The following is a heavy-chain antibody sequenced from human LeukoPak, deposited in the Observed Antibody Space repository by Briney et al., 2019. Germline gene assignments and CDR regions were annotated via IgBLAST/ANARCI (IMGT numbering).Heavy chain of an antibody. CDR1: GGSISSYY. Sequence: SETLSLTCTVSGGSISSYYWGWIRQPPGKGLEWIGSIYYSGSTYYNPSLKSRVTISVDTSKNQFSLKLSSVTAADTAVYYCARRAAAGPLEFDPWGQGTLVTVSS. D-gene: IGHD6-13*01. J-gene: IGHJ5*02. CDR3: ARRAAAGPLEFDP. CDR2: IYYSGST. V-gene: IGHV4-39*01.